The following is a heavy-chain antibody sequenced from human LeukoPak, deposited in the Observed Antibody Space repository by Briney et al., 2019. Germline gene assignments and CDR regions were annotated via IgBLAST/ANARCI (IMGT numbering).Heavy chain of an antibody. CDR2: IKWNGGNT. CDR3: ARSRAYYGSGTYYNPRDY. Sequence: PGGSLRLSCAASGFTFDDYAMSWVRQGPGKGLEWVSGIKWNGGNTAYADSVKGRFNISRDNAKNSLYLQMSSLRPEDTAFYYCARSRAYYGSGTYYNPRDYWGQGTLVTVSS. CDR1: GFTFDDYA. J-gene: IGHJ4*02. V-gene: IGHV3-20*04. D-gene: IGHD3-10*01.